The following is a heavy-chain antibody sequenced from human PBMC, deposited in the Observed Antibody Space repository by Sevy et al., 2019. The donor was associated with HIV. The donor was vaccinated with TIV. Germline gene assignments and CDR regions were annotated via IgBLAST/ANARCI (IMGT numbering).Heavy chain of an antibody. Sequence: GGSLRFSCAASGFTFSSYWMSWVRQAPGKGLEWVANIKQDGSEKYYVDSVKGRFTISRDNAKNSLYLQRNSLRAEDTAVYYCARAPTMILYSSSWYGGFDYWGQGTLVTVSS. V-gene: IGHV3-7*01. D-gene: IGHD6-13*01. CDR2: IKQDGSEK. J-gene: IGHJ4*02. CDR1: GFTFSSYW. CDR3: ARAPTMILYSSSWYGGFDY.